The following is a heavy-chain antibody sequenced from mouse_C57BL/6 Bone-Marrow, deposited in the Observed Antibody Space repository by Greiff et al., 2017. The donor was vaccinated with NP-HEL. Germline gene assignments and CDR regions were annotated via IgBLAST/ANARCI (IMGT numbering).Heavy chain of an antibody. CDR2: ISDGGSYT. V-gene: IGHV5-4*03. J-gene: IGHJ4*01. Sequence: EVKLVESGGGLVKPGGSLKLSCAASGFTFSSYAMSWVRQTPEKRLEWVATISDGGSYTYYPDNVKGRFTISRDNAKNNLYLQMSHLKSEDTAMYYCARVVGGNYDYAMDYWGQGTSVTVSS. D-gene: IGHD2-1*01. CDR1: GFTFSSYA. CDR3: ARVVGGNYDYAMDY.